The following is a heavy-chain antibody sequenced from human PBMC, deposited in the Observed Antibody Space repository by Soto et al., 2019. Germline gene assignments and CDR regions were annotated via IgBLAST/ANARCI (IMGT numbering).Heavy chain of an antibody. D-gene: IGHD3-3*01. CDR1: GDSVSSNSAA. V-gene: IGHV6-1*01. CDR3: ARDLRVARGPTITIPMDV. J-gene: IGHJ6*02. CDR2: TYYRSKWYN. Sequence: QVQLQQSGPGLVKPSQTLSLTCAISGDSVSSNSAAWNWIRQSPSRCLEWLGRTYYRSKWYNDYAVSVKSRITINPDTSKNQFSLQLNSVTPEDTAVYYCARDLRVARGPTITIPMDVWGQGTTVTVSS.